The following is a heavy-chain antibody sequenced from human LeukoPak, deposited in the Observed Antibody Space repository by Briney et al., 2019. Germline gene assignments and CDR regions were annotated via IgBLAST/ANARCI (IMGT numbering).Heavy chain of an antibody. V-gene: IGHV1-2*02. CDR3: AREGSSTSCYDY. Sequence: ASVKVSCKASGYTFTGYYMHWVRQAPGQGLEWMRWINPNSGGTNYAQKFQGRVTMTRDTSISTAYMELSRLRSDDTAVYYCAREGSSTSCYDYWGQGTLVTASS. J-gene: IGHJ4*02. CDR2: INPNSGGT. D-gene: IGHD2-2*01. CDR1: GYTFTGYY.